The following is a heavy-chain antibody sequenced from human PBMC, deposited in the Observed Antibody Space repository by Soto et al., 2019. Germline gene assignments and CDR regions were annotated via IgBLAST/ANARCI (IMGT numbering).Heavy chain of an antibody. CDR1: GFTFSDYY. V-gene: IGHV3-11*01. D-gene: IGHD3-22*01. CDR3: ARVPPYYDSRDGGDY. CDR2: ISSSGSTI. Sequence: PGGSLRLSCAASGFTFSDYYMSWIRQAPGKGLEWVSYISSSGSTIYYADSVKGRFTISRDNAKNSLYLQMNSLRAEDTAVYYCARVPPYYDSRDGGDYWGQGTLVTVSS. J-gene: IGHJ4*02.